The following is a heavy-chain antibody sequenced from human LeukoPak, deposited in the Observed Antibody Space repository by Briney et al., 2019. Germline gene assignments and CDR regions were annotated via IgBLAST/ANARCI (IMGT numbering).Heavy chain of an antibody. Sequence: ASVKVSCKASGYSFTIYYLHWLRQAPGQGLEWMGWINPDTGGTFYAQKFKGRVTISRDTSISTAYMEVNRLTSDDTAVYYCARDLQHLKHNWFDPWGQGTLVTVSS. J-gene: IGHJ5*02. CDR3: ARDLQHLKHNWFDP. V-gene: IGHV1-2*02. CDR2: INPDTGGT. CDR1: GYSFTIYY.